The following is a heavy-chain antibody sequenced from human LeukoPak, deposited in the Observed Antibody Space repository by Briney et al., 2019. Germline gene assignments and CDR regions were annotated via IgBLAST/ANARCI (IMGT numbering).Heavy chain of an antibody. Sequence: GGSLRLSCAASGFTFSSYSMNWVRQAPGKGLEWVSYISSSSSTIYYADSVKGRFTISRDNAKNSLYLQMNSLRAEDTAVYYCAREQVYYYDSSGYYEPIDYWGQGTLVTVSS. D-gene: IGHD3-22*01. CDR2: ISSSSSTI. CDR3: AREQVYYYDSSGYYEPIDY. J-gene: IGHJ4*02. CDR1: GFTFSSYS. V-gene: IGHV3-48*01.